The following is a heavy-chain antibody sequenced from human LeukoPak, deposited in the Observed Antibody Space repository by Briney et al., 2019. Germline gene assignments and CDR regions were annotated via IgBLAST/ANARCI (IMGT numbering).Heavy chain of an antibody. D-gene: IGHD5-24*01. CDR3: ARGRWLPNAFDI. CDR2: IYYSGRT. CDR1: GDSINSYY. Sequence: SETLSLTCTVSGDSINSYYWNWIRQPPGRGLEWIGYIYYSGRTDYNPSLKSRVTISVDTSKHQFSMKLKSVTAADTAVYFCARGRWLPNAFDIWGQGTMVTVFS. J-gene: IGHJ3*02. V-gene: IGHV4-59*01.